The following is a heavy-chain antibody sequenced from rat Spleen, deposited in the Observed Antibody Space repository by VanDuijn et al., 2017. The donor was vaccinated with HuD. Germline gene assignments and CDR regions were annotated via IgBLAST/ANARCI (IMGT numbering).Heavy chain of an antibody. Sequence: VQLKESGPGLVQPSQTLSLTCTVSGFSLTSNGVSWVRQDSTKGLEWVASISPGGGNTYYRDSVKGRFTVSRDNAKSTLYLQMDSLRSEDTATFYCVRQDTSGYSNWFTYWGQGTLVTVSS. CDR2: ISPGGGNT. J-gene: IGHJ3*01. CDR1: GFSLTSNG. D-gene: IGHD4-3*01. CDR3: VRQDTSGYSNWFTY. V-gene: IGHV5S13*01.